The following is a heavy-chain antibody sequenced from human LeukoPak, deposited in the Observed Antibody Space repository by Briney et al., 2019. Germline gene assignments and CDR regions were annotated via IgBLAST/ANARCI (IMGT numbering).Heavy chain of an antibody. CDR1: GFTFSSYW. V-gene: IGHV3-7*01. D-gene: IGHD5-18*01. CDR2: IKQDGSEK. Sequence: GGSLRLSCAASGFTFSSYWMSWVRQAPGKGLEWVANIKQDGSEKYYVDSVKGRFTISRDNAKNSLYLQMSSLRAEDTAVYYCARDIGYSYGYGFDYWGQGTLVTVSS. CDR3: ARDIGYSYGYGFDY. J-gene: IGHJ4*02.